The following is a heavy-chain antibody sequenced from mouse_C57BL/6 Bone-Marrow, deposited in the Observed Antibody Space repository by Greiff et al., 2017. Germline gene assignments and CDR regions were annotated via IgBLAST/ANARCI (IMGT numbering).Heavy chain of an antibody. D-gene: IGHD2-4*01. V-gene: IGHV1-39*01. CDR3: ARVYDYDYAMDY. CDR2: INPNYGTT. CDR1: GYSFNDYN. J-gene: IGHJ4*01. Sequence: QLQESGPELVKPGASVKISCKASGYSFNDYNMNWVKQSNGKSLEWIGVINPNYGTTSYNQKFKGKATLTVDQSSSTAYMPITSQTYEDAAVYDYARVYDYDYAMDYCGQGTAVTVSS.